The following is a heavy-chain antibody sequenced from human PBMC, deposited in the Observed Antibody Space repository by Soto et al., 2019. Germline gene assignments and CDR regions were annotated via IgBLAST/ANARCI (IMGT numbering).Heavy chain of an antibody. CDR1: GGSVDSGRFY. Sequence: SETLSLTCTVSGGSVDSGRFYWSWIRQPPGKGLEWIGYISYSGSTKYNPSLRSRGTISVDTSKNHFFLMLTSVTAADTAMYYCARSGSGSGWLGGQGTLVTVSS. V-gene: IGHV4-61*03. J-gene: IGHJ4*02. D-gene: IGHD6-19*01. CDR3: ARSGSGSGWL. CDR2: ISYSGST.